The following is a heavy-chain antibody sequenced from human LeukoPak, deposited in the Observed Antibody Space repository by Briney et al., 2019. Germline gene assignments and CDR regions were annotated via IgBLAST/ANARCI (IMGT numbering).Heavy chain of an antibody. V-gene: IGHV3-72*01. Sequence: AGGSLRLSCAASGFTFSDHYMDWVRQAPGKGLEWVGRTRNKANSYTTEYAASVKGRFTISRGDSKNSLYLQMNSLKTEDTAVYYCASELRKRGLLWFGESPGAFDIWGQGTMVTVSS. CDR2: TRNKANSYTT. D-gene: IGHD3-10*01. J-gene: IGHJ3*02. CDR1: GFTFSDHY. CDR3: ASELRKRGLLWFGESPGAFDI.